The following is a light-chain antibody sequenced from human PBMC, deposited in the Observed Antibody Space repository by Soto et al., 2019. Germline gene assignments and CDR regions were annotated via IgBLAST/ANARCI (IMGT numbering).Light chain of an antibody. CDR3: CSYAASSTCV. CDR1: SSDVGSYNL. Sequence: QSALTPTASVSGSPGQSITISCTGTSSDVGSYNLVSWYQQHPGKAPKLIIYEGTKRPSGISTRFYGSKSGNTASLTISGLQAEDEADYYCCSYAASSTCVFGTGTKLTVL. V-gene: IGLV2-23*01. J-gene: IGLJ1*01. CDR2: EGT.